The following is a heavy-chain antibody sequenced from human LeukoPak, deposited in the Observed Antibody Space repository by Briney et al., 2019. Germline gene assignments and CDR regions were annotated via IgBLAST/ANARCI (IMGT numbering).Heavy chain of an antibody. CDR2: ISSNGGST. V-gene: IGHV3-64*04. D-gene: IGHD6-6*01. CDR1: GFTFSSYA. Sequence: GGSLRLSCSASGFTFSSYAMHWVRQAPGKGLEYVSAISSNGGSTYYADSVKGRFTISRDDSKNTLSLQMNSLRAEDTAVYYCARGAPERISSSTNYYFDYWGQGTLVTVSS. CDR3: ARGAPERISSSTNYYFDY. J-gene: IGHJ4*02.